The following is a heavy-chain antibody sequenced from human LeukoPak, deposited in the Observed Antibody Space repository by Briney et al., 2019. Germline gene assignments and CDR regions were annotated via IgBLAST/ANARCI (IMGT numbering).Heavy chain of an antibody. Sequence: GGSLRLSCAASGFTFSSHWMHWVRQAPGKGLVWVSLINSDGSTTNYAASVKGRSTISRDNAKNTLYLQMNSLRAEDTAVYYCARPPGPMVRVIIGYWGQGTMVTVSS. CDR3: ARPPGPMVRVIIGY. V-gene: IGHV3-74*01. D-gene: IGHD3-10*01. J-gene: IGHJ4*02. CDR2: INSDGSTT. CDR1: GFTFSSHW.